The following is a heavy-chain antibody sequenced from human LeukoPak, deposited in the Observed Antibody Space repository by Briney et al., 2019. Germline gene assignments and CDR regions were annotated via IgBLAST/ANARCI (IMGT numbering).Heavy chain of an antibody. J-gene: IGHJ4*02. V-gene: IGHV4-39*01. D-gene: IGHD3-10*01. Sequence: PSETLSLTCTVSGDSISSSTYYWAWIRQPPGKGLEYIGSYSVSTYYNPSLKSRVTISVDTSKKQFSLKLSSVTAADTAVYYCARSSYGAGSKPYWVDCWGQGTLVTVSS. CDR2: YSVST. CDR1: GDSISSSTYY. CDR3: ARSSYGAGSKPYWVDC.